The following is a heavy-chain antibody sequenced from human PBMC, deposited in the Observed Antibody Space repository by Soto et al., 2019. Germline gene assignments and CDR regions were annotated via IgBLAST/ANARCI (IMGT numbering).Heavy chain of an antibody. CDR2: IYWNDDK. Sequence: SGPTLVNPTQPLTLTCTFSGFSLSTSGVGVGWIRQPPGKALEWLALIYWNDDKRYSPSLKSRLTITKDTSKNQVVLTMTNMDPVDTATYYCAHRRGIVVELYYFDYWGQGTLVTVSS. D-gene: IGHD2-15*01. CDR3: AHRRGIVVELYYFDY. V-gene: IGHV2-5*01. J-gene: IGHJ4*02. CDR1: GFSLSTSGVG.